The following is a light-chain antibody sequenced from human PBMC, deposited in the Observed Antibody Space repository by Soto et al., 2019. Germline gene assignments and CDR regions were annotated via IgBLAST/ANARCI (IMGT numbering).Light chain of an antibody. CDR1: SSDVGGYNY. CDR3: CSYAGSYTSGV. Sequence: QSALTQPRSVSGSPGQSVTISCTGTSSDVGGYNYVSWYQQHPGKAPKLMIYDVCKRPSGVPDRFSGSESGNTASLTISGLQAEDEADYYCCSYAGSYTSGVFGTGTKLTVL. CDR2: DVC. J-gene: IGLJ1*01. V-gene: IGLV2-11*01.